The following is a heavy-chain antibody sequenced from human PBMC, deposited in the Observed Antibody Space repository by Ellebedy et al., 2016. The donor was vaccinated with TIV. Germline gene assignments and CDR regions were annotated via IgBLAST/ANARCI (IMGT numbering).Heavy chain of an antibody. CDR2: IYPRDSDT. CDR1: GYTFTNYW. D-gene: IGHD6-19*01. Sequence: GESLKISCKTSGYTFTNYWIAWVRQRPGKGLEWMGFIYPRDSDTRYSPSSQGQATISADKSINTAYLQWSSLKASDTAMYYCARMVYGSGWDGYFDPWGQGTLVTVSS. V-gene: IGHV5-51*01. J-gene: IGHJ5*02. CDR3: ARMVYGSGWDGYFDP.